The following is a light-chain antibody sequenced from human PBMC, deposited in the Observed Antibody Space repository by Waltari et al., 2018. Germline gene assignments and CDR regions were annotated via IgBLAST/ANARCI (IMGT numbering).Light chain of an antibody. CDR3: QQGDSVPPT. CDR1: QAVSTW. Sequence: EIQMTLSPSSVSASVGDRVTITCRASQAVSTWLAWYQQKPGNSPNLLIYHASSLQSGVPSRFSGSGSVTDFTLTISSLQPEDSATYYCQQGDSVPPTFGQGTKVEIK. V-gene: IGKV1-12*01. CDR2: HAS. J-gene: IGKJ1*01.